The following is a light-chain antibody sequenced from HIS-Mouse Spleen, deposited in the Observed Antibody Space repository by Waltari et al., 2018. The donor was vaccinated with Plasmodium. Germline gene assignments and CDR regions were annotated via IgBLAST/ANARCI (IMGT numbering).Light chain of an antibody. CDR1: ALPKNY. J-gene: IGLJ3*02. V-gene: IGLV3-10*01. Sequence: SYELTQPPSVSVSPGQTARITCAGDALPKNYAYWYQQKSGQATVLVIYEASKRPSGIPERFSGSSSGTMATLTISGAQVEDEADYYCYSTDSSGNHRVFGGGTKLTVL. CDR2: EAS. CDR3: YSTDSSGNHRV.